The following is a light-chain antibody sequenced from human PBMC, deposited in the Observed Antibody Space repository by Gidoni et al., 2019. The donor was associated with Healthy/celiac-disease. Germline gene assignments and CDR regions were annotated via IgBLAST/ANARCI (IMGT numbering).Light chain of an antibody. CDR1: QSVSNSY. CDR2: GAS. CDR3: QQYGSSPGT. V-gene: IGKV3-20*01. J-gene: IGKJ1*01. Sequence: EIVLTQSPGTLSLSPGERATLSCRASQSVSNSYLAWYQQKPGQAPRLLIDGASSRATGIPDRFSGSGSGTDFTLTISRLEPEDFAVYYCQQYGSSPGTFGPGTKVEIK.